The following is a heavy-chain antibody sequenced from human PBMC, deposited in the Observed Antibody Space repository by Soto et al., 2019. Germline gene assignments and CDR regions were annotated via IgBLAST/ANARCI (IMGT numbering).Heavy chain of an antibody. V-gene: IGHV3-30-3*01. CDR1: GFTFSSYA. CDR2: ISYDGSNK. D-gene: IGHD6-6*01. J-gene: IGHJ4*02. Sequence: QVQLVESGGGVVQPGRSLRLSCAASGFTFSSYAMHWVRQAPGKGLEWVAVISYDGSNKYYADSVKGRFTLSRDNSKNTLYLQMNSLRAEDTAVYYCARGGYSSSSADFDYWGQGTLVTVYS. CDR3: ARGGYSSSSADFDY.